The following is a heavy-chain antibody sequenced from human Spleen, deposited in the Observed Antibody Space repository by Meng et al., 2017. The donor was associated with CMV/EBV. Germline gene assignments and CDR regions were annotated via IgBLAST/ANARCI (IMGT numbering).Heavy chain of an antibody. V-gene: IGHV4-39*07. J-gene: IGHJ5*02. CDR2: IYYTGST. CDR1: GDSIGSSSYY. CDR3: ARVYGKGDWFDP. Sequence: SETLSLTCAVSGDSIGSSSYYWGWIRQPPGKGLEWIGSIYYTGSTYYSPSLESRVNISVDTSPNQFSLRLSSVTAADTAVYYCARVYGKGDWFDPWGQGALVTVSS. D-gene: IGHD3-16*01.